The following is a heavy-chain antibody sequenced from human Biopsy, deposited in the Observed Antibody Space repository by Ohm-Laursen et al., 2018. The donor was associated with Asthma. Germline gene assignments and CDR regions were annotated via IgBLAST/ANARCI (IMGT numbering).Heavy chain of an antibody. J-gene: IGHJ2*01. CDR2: IDPNSGGT. V-gene: IGHV1-2*06. CDR1: GYPFTDYY. CDR3: ARIKIRIGAGTDRYFDL. D-gene: IGHD3-16*01. Sequence: AASVKVSCKASGYPFTDYYVHWVRQAPGQGLEWMGRIDPNSGGTNYAQKFLGRVTMTRDTSVNTAFMVLSRLRSDDTAVYYCARIKIRIGAGTDRYFDLWGRGTLATVSS.